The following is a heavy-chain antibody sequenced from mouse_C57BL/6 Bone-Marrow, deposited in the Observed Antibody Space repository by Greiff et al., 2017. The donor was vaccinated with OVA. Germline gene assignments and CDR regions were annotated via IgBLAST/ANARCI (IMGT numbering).Heavy chain of an antibody. CDR2: IDPSDSET. CDR3: ARGGYYDYDSMCYFDY. Sequence: QVQLQQPGAELVRPGSSVKLSCKASGYTFTSYWMHWVKQRPIQGLEWIGNIDPSDSETHYNQKFKDKATLTVDKSSSTAYMQLSSLTSEDSAVYYCARGGYYDYDSMCYFDYWGQGTTLTVSS. D-gene: IGHD2-4*01. CDR1: GYTFTSYW. J-gene: IGHJ2*01. V-gene: IGHV1-52*01.